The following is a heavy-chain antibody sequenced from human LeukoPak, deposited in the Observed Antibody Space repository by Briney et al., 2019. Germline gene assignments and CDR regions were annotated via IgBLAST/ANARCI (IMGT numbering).Heavy chain of an antibody. J-gene: IGHJ6*03. Sequence: GGSLRLSCAASGFTFSSYGMHWVRQAPGKGLEWGAVISYDGSNKYYADSVKGRFTISRDNSKNTLYLQMNSLRAEDMAVYYCAKEMVSDYYYYYMDVWGKGTTVTVSS. CDR1: GFTFSSYG. D-gene: IGHD2-8*01. V-gene: IGHV3-30*18. CDR2: ISYDGSNK. CDR3: AKEMVSDYYYYYMDV.